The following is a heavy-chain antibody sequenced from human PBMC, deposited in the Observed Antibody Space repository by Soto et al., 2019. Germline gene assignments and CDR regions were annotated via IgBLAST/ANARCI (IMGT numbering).Heavy chain of an antibody. J-gene: IGHJ4*02. CDR3: GKDLATIFGGDY. Sequence: QVQLAESGGSVVQPGRSLRLSCAASGFTFSSFGMLWVRQAPGKGLEWVAIMSHDGSNKYYADSVQGRFTISRDNSKNTLYLQMDSLYTGDTAVYYCGKDLATIFGGDYWGQGALVTVSS. D-gene: IGHD3-3*01. CDR1: GFTFSSFG. CDR2: MSHDGSNK. V-gene: IGHV3-30*18.